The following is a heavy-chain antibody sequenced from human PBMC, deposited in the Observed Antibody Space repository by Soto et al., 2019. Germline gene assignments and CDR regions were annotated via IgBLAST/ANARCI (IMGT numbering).Heavy chain of an antibody. V-gene: IGHV3-66*01. Sequence: EVQLVESGGGLVQPGGSLRLSCAASGFTVSTNYMTWVRQAPGKGLEWVSVIFASGTTSYGDSVRGRFTISRDNSKNTVDLQMNSLRAEDTAVYYCARDRMWRDGSGWNYEGQWGQGTLVTVSS. CDR2: IFASGTT. CDR1: GFTVSTNY. D-gene: IGHD6-19*01. J-gene: IGHJ4*02. CDR3: ARDRMWRDGSGWNYEGQ.